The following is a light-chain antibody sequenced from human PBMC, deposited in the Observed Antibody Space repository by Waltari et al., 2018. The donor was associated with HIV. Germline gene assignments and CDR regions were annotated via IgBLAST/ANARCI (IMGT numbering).Light chain of an antibody. Sequence: QSVLTPPPSASGTPGQRVTISCSGSSSNIRSNTVSWYQQLPGTAPKLLIYSNEQRPSGVPDRFSGAKSGTAASLAISGLQSEDEADYYCAAWDDSLNGWVFGGGTKLTVL. CDR1: SSNIRSNT. CDR3: AAWDDSLNGWV. CDR2: SNE. J-gene: IGLJ3*02. V-gene: IGLV1-44*01.